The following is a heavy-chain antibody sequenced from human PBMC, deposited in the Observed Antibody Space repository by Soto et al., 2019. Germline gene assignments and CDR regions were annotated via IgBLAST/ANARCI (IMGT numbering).Heavy chain of an antibody. CDR2: INPSDDST. CDR1: GYTFTTYYY. Sequence: QVQLVQSGAEVKKPGASVNVSCKASGYTFTTYYYMHWVRQAPGQGLEWMGIINPSDDSTSYAQKCQGRLTMTRDTSTSTVYMELSSLRSEDTAVYYCAHSLCGGDCYSNWFDPWGQGTRVTVSS. CDR3: AHSLCGGDCYSNWFDP. V-gene: IGHV1-46*03. D-gene: IGHD2-21*01. J-gene: IGHJ5*02.